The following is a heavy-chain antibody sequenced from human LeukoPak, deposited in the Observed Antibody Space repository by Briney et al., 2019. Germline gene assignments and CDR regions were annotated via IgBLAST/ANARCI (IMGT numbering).Heavy chain of an antibody. V-gene: IGHV3-23*01. CDR1: GFTFRSYA. Sequence: GGSLRLSCVASGFTFRSYAMNWVRQAPGKGLEWVSTLSGGGGGTYYADSVKGRFTISRDNSKSTLYLQMNSLRAEDTAVYYCAKDLYSSSWYYGMDVWGQGTTVTVSS. CDR3: AKDLYSSSWYYGMDV. D-gene: IGHD6-6*01. J-gene: IGHJ6*02. CDR2: LSGGGGGT.